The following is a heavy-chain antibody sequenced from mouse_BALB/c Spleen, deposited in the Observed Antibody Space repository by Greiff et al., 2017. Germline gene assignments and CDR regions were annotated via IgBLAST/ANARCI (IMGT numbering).Heavy chain of an antibody. CDR3: ARDGYFAY. V-gene: IGHV3-6*02. J-gene: IGHJ3*01. D-gene: IGHD2-2*01. CDR2: ISYDGSN. Sequence: EVQLVESGPGLVKPSQSLSLTCSVTGYSITSGYYWNWIRQFPGNKLEWMGYISYDGSNNYNPSLKNRISITRDTSKNQFFLKLNSVTTEDTATYYCARDGYFAYWGQGTLVTVSA. CDR1: GYSITSGYY.